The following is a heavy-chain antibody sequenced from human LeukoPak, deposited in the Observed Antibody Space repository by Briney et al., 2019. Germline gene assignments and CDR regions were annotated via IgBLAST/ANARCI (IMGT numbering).Heavy chain of an antibody. J-gene: IGHJ4*02. CDR3: VRTYYDILTGYNPYFDY. V-gene: IGHV3-21*01. Sequence: GGSLRLSCAASGFTFNTYTMNWVRQAPGKGLEWVSSITASSTAIYSADSVKGRFTISRDNAKNFLYLQMNSLRAEDTAVYYCVRTYYDILTGYNPYFDYWGQGILVTVSS. CDR1: GFTFNTYT. CDR2: ITASSTAI. D-gene: IGHD3-9*01.